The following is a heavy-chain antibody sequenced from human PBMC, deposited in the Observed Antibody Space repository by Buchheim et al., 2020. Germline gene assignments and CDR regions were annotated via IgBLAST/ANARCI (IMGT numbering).Heavy chain of an antibody. CDR1: GGTFSSYA. CDR3: ARDRHPMDYYDSSGYYF. D-gene: IGHD3-22*01. CDR2: IIPIFGTA. Sequence: QVQLVQSGAEVKKPGSSVKVSCKASGGTFSSYAISWVRQAPGQGLEWMGGIIPIFGTANYAQKFQGRVTITADESTSTAYIELGSLRSEETAVYYCARDRHPMDYYDSSGYYFWGQGTL. J-gene: IGHJ4*02. V-gene: IGHV1-69*12.